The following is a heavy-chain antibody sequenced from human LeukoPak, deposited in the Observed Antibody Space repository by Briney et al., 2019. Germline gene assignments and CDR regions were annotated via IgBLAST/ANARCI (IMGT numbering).Heavy chain of an antibody. CDR3: ARDKFDDQAPNTMST. Sequence: GGSLRLSCAASGFTFSSYWMSWVRQAPGKGLEWVANIKQDGSEKYYVDSVKGRFTISRDNAKNSLYLQMNSLRAEDTAVYYCARDKFDDQAPNTMSTWGQGTLVTVSS. J-gene: IGHJ4*02. V-gene: IGHV3-7*01. CDR2: IKQDGSEK. D-gene: IGHD3-9*01. CDR1: GFTFSSYW.